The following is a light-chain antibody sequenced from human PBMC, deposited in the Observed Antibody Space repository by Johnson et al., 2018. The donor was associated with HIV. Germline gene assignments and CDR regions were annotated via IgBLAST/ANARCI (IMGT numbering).Light chain of an antibody. V-gene: IGLV1-51*01. CDR1: SSNIGNNY. J-gene: IGLJ1*01. CDR2: DNN. Sequence: QSALTQPPSVSAAPGQKVTISCSGSSSNIGNNYVSWYQQLPVTAPKLLIYDNNKRPSGIPDRFSASKSGTSATLGIPGLQPEDEADYYCGTWDSSLSGGLYVFGTGTRVTVL. CDR3: GTWDSSLSGGLYV.